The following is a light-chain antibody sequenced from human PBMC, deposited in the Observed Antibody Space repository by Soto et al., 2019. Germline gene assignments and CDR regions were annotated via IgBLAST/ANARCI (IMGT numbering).Light chain of an antibody. Sequence: EIVFTQSPGTLSLSPGERATLSCRASQSVSSSYLACYQQKPGQAPRLIVYGASSRATGIPDRFSGSGSGTDFTLTISRLEPEDFASYDCQQYGSTPPRTFGQGTKVDI. CDR2: GAS. CDR1: QSVSSSY. J-gene: IGKJ1*01. V-gene: IGKV3-20*01. CDR3: QQYGSTPPRT.